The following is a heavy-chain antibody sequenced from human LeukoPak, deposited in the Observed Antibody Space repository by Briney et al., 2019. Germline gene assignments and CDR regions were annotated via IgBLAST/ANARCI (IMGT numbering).Heavy chain of an antibody. CDR3: ARGGYSSSWYSGWDYYYYYMDV. J-gene: IGHJ6*03. V-gene: IGHV3-21*01. CDR2: ISSSSSYI. CDR1: GFTFSSYS. Sequence: GGSLRLSCAASGFTFSSYSMNWVRQAPGKGLEWVSSISSSSSYIYYADSVKGRFTISRDNAKNSLYLQMNSLRAEDTAVYYCARGGYSSSWYSGWDYYYYYMDVWGKGTTVTVSS. D-gene: IGHD6-13*01.